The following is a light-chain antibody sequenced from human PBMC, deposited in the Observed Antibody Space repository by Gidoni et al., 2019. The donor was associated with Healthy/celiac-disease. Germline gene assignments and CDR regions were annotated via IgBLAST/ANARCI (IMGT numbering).Light chain of an antibody. CDR3: QQYGSSPIT. J-gene: IGKJ5*01. CDR2: GAS. CDR1: QSVSSSY. Sequence: EIVLTQSPGTLSLSPGERATFSVRASQSVSSSYLAWYQQKPGQAPRLLIYGASSRATGIPDRFSGSGSGTDFTLTISRLEPEDFAVYYCQQYGSSPITFXXXTRLEIK. V-gene: IGKV3-20*01.